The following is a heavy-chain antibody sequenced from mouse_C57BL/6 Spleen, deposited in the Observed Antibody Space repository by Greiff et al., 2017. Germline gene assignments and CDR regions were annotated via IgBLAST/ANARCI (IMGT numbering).Heavy chain of an antibody. D-gene: IGHD1-1*01. CDR1: GYTFTDYE. V-gene: IGHV1-15*01. CDR3: TRGAVVGTDAMDY. Sequence: VQLQQSGAELVRPGASVTLSCKASGYTFTDYEMHWVKQTPVHGLEWIGAIDPETGGTAYNQKFKGKAILTADKSSSTAYMELRSLTSEDSAVYYCTRGAVVGTDAMDYWGQGTSVTVSS. CDR2: IDPETGGT. J-gene: IGHJ4*01.